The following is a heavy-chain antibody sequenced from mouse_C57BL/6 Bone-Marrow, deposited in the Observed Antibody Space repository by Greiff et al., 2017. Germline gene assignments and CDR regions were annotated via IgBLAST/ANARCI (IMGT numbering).Heavy chain of an antibody. Sequence: LQESGAELVKPGASVKLSCKASGYIFTEYTIHWVKQRSGQGLEWIGWFYPGSGSIKYNERFKDKATLTADKSSNTVYMELSRFTSEDSAVYFCARHERYYDYEGYFDYWGQGTTLTVSS. V-gene: IGHV1-62-2*01. CDR1: GYIFTEYT. D-gene: IGHD2-4*01. J-gene: IGHJ2*01. CDR2: FYPGSGSI. CDR3: ARHERYYDYEGYFDY.